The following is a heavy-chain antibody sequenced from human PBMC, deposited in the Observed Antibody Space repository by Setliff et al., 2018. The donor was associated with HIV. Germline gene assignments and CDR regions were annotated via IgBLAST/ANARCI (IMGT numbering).Heavy chain of an antibody. CDR3: ARYTVGSLVDY. CDR1: GGSIISDIFY. J-gene: IGHJ4*02. Sequence: SETLSLTCSVSGGSIISDIFYWGWIRQPPGKGLEWIGSIYPGSTKCNPSLRRRLTISLDSPTNQFSVTLSSVTAADTAMYYCARYTVGSLVDYWGPGTLVTVTS. D-gene: IGHD5-12*01. V-gene: IGHV4-39*01. CDR2: IYPGST.